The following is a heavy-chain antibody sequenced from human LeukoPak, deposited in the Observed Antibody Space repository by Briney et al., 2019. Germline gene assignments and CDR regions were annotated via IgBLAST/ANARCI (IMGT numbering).Heavy chain of an antibody. V-gene: IGHV4-34*01. D-gene: IGHD5-12*01. Sequence: SETLSLTCAVCGGSFSGYYWSWIRQPPGKGLEWIGEINHSGSTNYNPSLKSRVTISVDTSKNQFSLKLSSVTAADTAVYYCARGSLQLWYGYWGQGTLVTVSS. CDR2: INHSGST. CDR3: ARGSLQLWYGY. J-gene: IGHJ4*02. CDR1: GGSFSGYY.